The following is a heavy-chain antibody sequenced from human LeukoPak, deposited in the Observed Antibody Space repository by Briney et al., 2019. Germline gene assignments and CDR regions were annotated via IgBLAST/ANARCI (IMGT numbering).Heavy chain of an antibody. J-gene: IGHJ4*02. CDR2: INHSGST. CDR1: GGSFGGYY. V-gene: IGHV4-34*01. CDR3: ARTRGYYGYYFDY. Sequence: SETLSLTCAVYGGSFGGYYWSWIRQPPGKGLEWIGEINHSGSTNYNPSLESRVTISVDTSKNQFSLKLSSVTAADTAVYYCARTRGYYGYYFDYWGQGTLVTVSS. D-gene: IGHD3-22*01.